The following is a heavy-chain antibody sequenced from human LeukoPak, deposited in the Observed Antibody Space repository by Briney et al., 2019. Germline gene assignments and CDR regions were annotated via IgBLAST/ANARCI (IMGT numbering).Heavy chain of an antibody. D-gene: IGHD1-14*01. V-gene: IGHV7-4-1*02. Sequence: GASVKGSCKASGYTFTTYAINWVRQAPGQGLEWMGWINTNTGNPTYAQGFTGRFVFSLDTSVSTAYLQISSLKAEDTAVYYCARKKVEPDRYFDYWGQGTLVTVSP. CDR2: INTNTGNP. J-gene: IGHJ4*02. CDR1: GYTFTTYA. CDR3: ARKKVEPDRYFDY.